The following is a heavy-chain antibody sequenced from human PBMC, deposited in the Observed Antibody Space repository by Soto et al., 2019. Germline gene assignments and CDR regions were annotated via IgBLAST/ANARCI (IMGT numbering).Heavy chain of an antibody. CDR3: ARARNKGYYYYYYMDV. CDR1: GYTFTSYD. CDR2: MNPNSGNT. Sequence: ASVKVSCKASGYTFTSYDINWVRQATGQGLEWMGWMNPNSGNTGYAQKFQGRVTMTRNTSISTAYMELSSLRSEDTAVYYCARARNKGYYYYYYMDVWGKGTTVTSP. V-gene: IGHV1-8*01. J-gene: IGHJ6*03.